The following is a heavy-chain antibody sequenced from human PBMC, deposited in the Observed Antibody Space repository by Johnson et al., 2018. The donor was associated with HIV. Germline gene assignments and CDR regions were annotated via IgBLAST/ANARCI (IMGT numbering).Heavy chain of an antibody. D-gene: IGHD3-22*01. Sequence: QVQLVESGGGVVQPGGSLRLSCAASGFTLSTYGMHWVRQAPGKGLEWVAVIWYDGSNKYYADSVKGRFTISRDNSKNTLYLQMNSLRAEDTAVYYCGGSYYYDSSGYYARNAFDIWGQGTMVTVSS. V-gene: IGHV3-33*08. CDR1: GFTLSTYG. J-gene: IGHJ3*02. CDR2: IWYDGSNK. CDR3: GGSYYYDSSGYYARNAFDI.